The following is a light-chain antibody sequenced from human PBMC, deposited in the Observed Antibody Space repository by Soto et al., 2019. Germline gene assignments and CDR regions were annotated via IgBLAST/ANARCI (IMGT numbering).Light chain of an antibody. J-gene: IGLJ3*02. CDR2: EVS. Sequence: QSVLTQPASVSGSPGQSITISCTGTSGDVGGYNYVSWYQQHPGKAPKLIIYEVSNRPSGVSNRFSGSKSGNTASLTISGLQAEDEADYYCSSYTRSSTWVFGGGTKVTVL. CDR3: SSYTRSSTWV. V-gene: IGLV2-14*01. CDR1: SGDVGGYNY.